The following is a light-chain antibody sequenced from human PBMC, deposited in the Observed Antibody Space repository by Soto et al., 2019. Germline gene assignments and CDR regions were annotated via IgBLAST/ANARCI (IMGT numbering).Light chain of an antibody. CDR2: KAS. J-gene: IGKJ2*01. CDR3: QQDSSYPYT. V-gene: IGKV1-5*03. CDR1: QSISSW. Sequence: DIQMTQSPSTLSASVGDRVTITCRASQSISSWLAWYQQKPGTAPKLLIYKASSLQSGVPSRFSGSGSGTEFTLTISSLQPDDVATYYCQQDSSYPYTFGHGTKLEIK.